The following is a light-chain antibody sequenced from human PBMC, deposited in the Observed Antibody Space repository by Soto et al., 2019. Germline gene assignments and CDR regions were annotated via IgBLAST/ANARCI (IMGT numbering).Light chain of an antibody. CDR3: QQYGSSSPT. Sequence: EIVLTQSPGTLSLSPGERATLSCRASQSVSSSYLAWYQQKPGQAPRLLNYASSSRATGIPDRFSGSGSGTDFTLTISRLEPDDFAAYYCQQYGSSSPTFGGGTKVEIK. CDR2: ASS. V-gene: IGKV3-20*01. CDR1: QSVSSSY. J-gene: IGKJ4*01.